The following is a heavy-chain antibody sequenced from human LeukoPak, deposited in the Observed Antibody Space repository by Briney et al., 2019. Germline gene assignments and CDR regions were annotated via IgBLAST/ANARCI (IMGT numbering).Heavy chain of an antibody. CDR3: ARGPYSYDSSGAFDI. V-gene: IGHV4-61*02. J-gene: IGHJ3*02. CDR2: ISSSGST. CDR1: GDSINSGDYY. D-gene: IGHD3-22*01. Sequence: SETLSLTCTASGDSINSGDYYWSWIRQPAGKGLEWIGRISSSGSTNYNPSLKSRVTISVDTSKNQFSLKLSSVTAADTAVYFCARGPYSYDSSGAFDIWGQGTMVTVSS.